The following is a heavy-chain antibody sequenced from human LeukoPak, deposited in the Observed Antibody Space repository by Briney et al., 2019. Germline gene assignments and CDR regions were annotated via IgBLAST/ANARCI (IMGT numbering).Heavy chain of an antibody. CDR1: GGSISSSSYY. CDR2: IYYSGST. CDR3: ASSWGFDWLYYFDY. D-gene: IGHD3-9*01. V-gene: IGHV4-39*01. Sequence: PSETLSLTCTVSGGSISSSSYYWGWIRQPPGKGLEWIGSIYYSGSTYYNPSLKSRVTISVDTSKNQFSLKLSSVTAADTAVYYCASSWGFDWLYYFDYWGQGTLVTVSS. J-gene: IGHJ4*02.